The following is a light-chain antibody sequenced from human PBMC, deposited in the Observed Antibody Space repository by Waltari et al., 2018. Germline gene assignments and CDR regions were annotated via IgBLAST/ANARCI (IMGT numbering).Light chain of an antibody. CDR3: SSYTSSGDTLI. CDR2: EVN. J-gene: IGLJ2*01. Sequence: QSALTQPPSVSGSPGQSVTISCTGTSSDIGGYNRVSWYQQSPGTAPKLILYEVNFRPSGVPYRFSGSKSGYTASLTISGLQAEDEAQYYCSSYTSSGDTLIFGGGTDLTVL. V-gene: IGLV2-18*02. CDR1: SSDIGGYNR.